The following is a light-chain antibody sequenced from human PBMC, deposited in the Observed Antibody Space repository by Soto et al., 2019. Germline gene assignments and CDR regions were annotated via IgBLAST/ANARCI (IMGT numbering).Light chain of an antibody. CDR1: SSDIGNYNS. J-gene: IGLJ1*01. CDR3: GSWTTYRPYV. Sequence: ALTQPASVSGSPGQSITIPCTGTSSDIGNYNSVSWYQQHPGKAPKLIIYEVTNRPSGVSDRFSGSKSGNTASLTISGLQAEDEADYSCGSWTTYRPYVFATGTKVTVL. CDR2: EVT. V-gene: IGLV2-14*01.